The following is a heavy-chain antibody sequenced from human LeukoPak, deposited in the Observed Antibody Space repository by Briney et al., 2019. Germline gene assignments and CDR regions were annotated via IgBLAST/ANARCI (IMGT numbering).Heavy chain of an antibody. D-gene: IGHD7-27*01. CDR3: ARAPVGNGPDY. CDR1: GGSISSSSYC. Sequence: PSETLSLTCTVSGGSISSSSYCWGWIRQPPGKGLEWIGSIYYSGSTYYNPSLKSRVTISVDTSKNQFSLKLSSVTAADTAVYYCARAPVGNGPDYWGQGTLVTVSS. V-gene: IGHV4-39*01. J-gene: IGHJ4*02. CDR2: IYYSGST.